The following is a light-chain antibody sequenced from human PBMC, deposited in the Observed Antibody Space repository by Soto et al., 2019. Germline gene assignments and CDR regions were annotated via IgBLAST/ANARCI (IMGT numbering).Light chain of an antibody. CDR2: DVS. CDR1: QTLSSW. V-gene: IGKV1-5*01. CDR3: QKYNSYSLT. Sequence: DIQMTQSPSTLSASVGDRVTITCRASQTLSSWLAWYQQKPGKAPKLLIYDVSSLESGVPSRFSGSGSGTEFTLTISSLQPDDFATYYCQKYNSYSLTFGGGTKVDIK. J-gene: IGKJ4*01.